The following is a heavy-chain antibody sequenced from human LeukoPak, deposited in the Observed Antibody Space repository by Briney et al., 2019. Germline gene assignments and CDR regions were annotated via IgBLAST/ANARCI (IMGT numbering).Heavy chain of an antibody. Sequence: GGSLRLSCAASGFTFPNFDMSWVRLAPGKGLELVSTISGRDGVTYYADSVKGRFTISRDNAKNSLYLQMNSLRAEDTAVYYCARDLSFITMIVVANWFDPWGQGTLVTVSS. CDR2: ISGRDGVT. D-gene: IGHD3-22*01. V-gene: IGHV3-23*01. CDR1: GFTFPNFD. CDR3: ARDLSFITMIVVANWFDP. J-gene: IGHJ5*02.